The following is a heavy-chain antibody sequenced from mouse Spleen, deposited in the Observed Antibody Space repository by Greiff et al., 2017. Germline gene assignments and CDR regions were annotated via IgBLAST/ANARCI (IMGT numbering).Heavy chain of an antibody. CDR3: ARQRYRSLDY. CDR1: GFTFSSYA. V-gene: IGHV5-9-3*01. Sequence: EVQLVESGGGLVKRGGSLKLSCAASGFTFSSYAMSWVRQTPEKRLEWVATISSGGGNTYYPDSVKGRFTISRDNAKNTLYLQMSSLKSEDTAMYYCARQRYRSLDYWGQGTTLTVSS. J-gene: IGHJ2*01. D-gene: IGHD2-14*01. CDR2: ISSGGGNT.